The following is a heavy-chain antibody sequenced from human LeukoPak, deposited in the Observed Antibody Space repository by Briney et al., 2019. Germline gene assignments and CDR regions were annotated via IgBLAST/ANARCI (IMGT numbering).Heavy chain of an antibody. CDR3: ARESYCSSTSCYTGYYYYYMDV. CDR1: GYSISCGYY. CDR2: IYHSGST. J-gene: IGHJ6*03. V-gene: IGHV4-38-2*02. Sequence: PSETLSLTRTVSGYSISCGYYWGWIRQPPGKGLEWIGSIYHSGSTYYNPSLKSRVTISVDTSKNQFSLKLSSVAAADMAVYYCARESYCSSTSCYTGYYYYYMDVWGKGTTVTVSS. D-gene: IGHD2-2*02.